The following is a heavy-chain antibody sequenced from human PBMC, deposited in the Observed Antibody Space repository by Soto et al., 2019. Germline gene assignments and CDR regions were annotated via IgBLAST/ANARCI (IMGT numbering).Heavy chain of an antibody. CDR2: ISYDGSNK. D-gene: IGHD6-6*01. J-gene: IGHJ4*02. CDR1: GLTFSSYA. CDR3: ASLHSSSSLFDY. V-gene: IGHV3-30-3*01. Sequence: GGSLRLSCAASGLTFSSYAMHWVRQAPGKGLEWVAVISYDGSNKYYADSVKGRFTISRDNSKNTLYLQMNSLRAEDTAVYYCASLHSSSSLFDYWGQGTLVTVSS.